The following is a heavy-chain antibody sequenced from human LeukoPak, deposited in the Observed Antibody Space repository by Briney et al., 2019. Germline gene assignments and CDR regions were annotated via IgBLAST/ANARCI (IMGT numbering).Heavy chain of an antibody. CDR3: ARDESNAEYFQH. Sequence: TSETLSLTCSVSGGSISSSSYSWGWIRQPPGKGLEWIGYIYYSGSTYYNPSLKSRVTISVDTSKNQFSLKLSSVTAADTAVYYCARDESNAEYFQHWGQGTLVTVSS. CDR1: GGSISSSSYS. CDR2: IYYSGST. V-gene: IGHV4-30-4*08. J-gene: IGHJ1*01.